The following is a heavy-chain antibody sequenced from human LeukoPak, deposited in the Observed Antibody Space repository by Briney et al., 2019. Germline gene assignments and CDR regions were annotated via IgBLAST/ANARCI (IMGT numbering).Heavy chain of an antibody. Sequence: TSETLSLTCTVSGGSISSGDYYWSWIRQPPGKGLEWIGYIYYSGSTYYNPSLKSRVTISVDTSKNQFSLKVSSVTAADTAVYYCASQGVIAARPLDYWGQGTLVTVSS. J-gene: IGHJ4*02. V-gene: IGHV4-30-4*08. CDR2: IYYSGST. CDR1: GGSISSGDYY. CDR3: ASQGVIAARPLDY. D-gene: IGHD6-6*01.